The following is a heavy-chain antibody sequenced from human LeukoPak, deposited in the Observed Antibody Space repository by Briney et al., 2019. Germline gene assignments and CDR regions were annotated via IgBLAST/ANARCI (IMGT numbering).Heavy chain of an antibody. CDR3: ARDRIGRIVGATLDY. CDR2: IWYDGSNK. Sequence: GRSLTLSCAASGVTFSSYGRHWVRQAPGKGLEWVAVIWYDGSNKYYADSVKGRFTISRENSKNTLYLQMNSLRAEDTAVYYCARDRIGRIVGATLDYWGQGTLVTVSS. J-gene: IGHJ4*02. CDR1: GVTFSSYG. D-gene: IGHD1-26*01. V-gene: IGHV3-33*01.